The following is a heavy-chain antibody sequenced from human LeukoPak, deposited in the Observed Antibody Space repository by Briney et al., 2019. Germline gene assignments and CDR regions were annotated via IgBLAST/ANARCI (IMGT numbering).Heavy chain of an antibody. Sequence: ASVKVSFKASGGTFSSYAISWVRQAPGQGLEWMGRIIPILGIANYAQKFQGRVTITADKSTSTAYMELSSLRSEDTAVYYCARERTTGTTPLDYWGQGTLVTVSS. D-gene: IGHD1-1*01. CDR1: GGTFSSYA. CDR2: IIPILGIA. V-gene: IGHV1-69*04. CDR3: ARERTTGTTPLDY. J-gene: IGHJ4*02.